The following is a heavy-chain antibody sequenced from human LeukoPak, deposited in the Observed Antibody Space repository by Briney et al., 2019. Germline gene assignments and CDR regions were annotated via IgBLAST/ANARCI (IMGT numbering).Heavy chain of an antibody. CDR1: GFTFGDYA. CDR3: SRGGKVSYYDNSGYPDY. CDR2: IRSKAYGGTT. D-gene: IGHD3-22*01. Sequence: PGGSLRLSCTASGFTFGDYAMCWVRQAPGKGLEWVGFIRSKAYGGTTEYAASVKGRFTISRDDSKSIAYLQINSLKTEDTAVFYCSRGGKVSYYDNSGYPDYWGQGTLVTVSS. J-gene: IGHJ4*02. V-gene: IGHV3-49*04.